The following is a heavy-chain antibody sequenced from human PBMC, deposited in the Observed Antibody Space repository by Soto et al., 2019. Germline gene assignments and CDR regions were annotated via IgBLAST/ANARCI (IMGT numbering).Heavy chain of an antibody. CDR3: AHSRVVGATWLFDY. CDR1: GFSLSTSGVG. V-gene: IGHV2-5*02. J-gene: IGHJ4*02. Sequence: QITLKESGPTLVKPTQTLTLTCTFSGFSLSTSGVGVGWIRQPPGKALEWLALIYWDDDKRYSPSLKSWLTITKDTSKNQVVLTMTNMDPVDTATYYCAHSRVVGATWLFDYWGQGTLVTVSS. D-gene: IGHD1-26*01. CDR2: IYWDDDK.